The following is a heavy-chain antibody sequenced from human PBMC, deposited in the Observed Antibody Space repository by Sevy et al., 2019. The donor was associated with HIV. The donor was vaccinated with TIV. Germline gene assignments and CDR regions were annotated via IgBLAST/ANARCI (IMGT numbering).Heavy chain of an antibody. CDR3: ARANRYYYDSSGYYRGYYYYYGMDV. CDR2: IGTAGDT. Sequence: GGSLRLSCAASGFTFSSYDMHWVRQATGKGLEWVSAIGTAGDTYYPGSVKGRFTISRENAKNSLYLQMNSLRAGDTAVYYCARANRYYYDSSGYYRGYYYYYGMDVWGQGTTVTVSS. CDR1: GFTFSSYD. J-gene: IGHJ6*02. V-gene: IGHV3-13*01. D-gene: IGHD3-22*01.